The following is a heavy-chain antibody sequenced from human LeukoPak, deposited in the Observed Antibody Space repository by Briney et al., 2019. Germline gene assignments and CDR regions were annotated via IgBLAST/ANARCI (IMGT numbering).Heavy chain of an antibody. J-gene: IGHJ4*02. D-gene: IGHD5-18*01. V-gene: IGHV3-48*03. Sequence: GGSLRISCAASGFTFSSYEMNWVRQAPGKGLEWVSYISSSDSTIYYADSVKGRFTISRDNAKNSLFLQMNSLRVEDTAVYYCARGDTAMVDYWGQGTLVTVSS. CDR2: ISSSDSTI. CDR3: ARGDTAMVDY. CDR1: GFTFSSYE.